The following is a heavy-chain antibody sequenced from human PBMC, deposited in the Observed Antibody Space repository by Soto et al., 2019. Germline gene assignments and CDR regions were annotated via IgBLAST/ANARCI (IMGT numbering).Heavy chain of an antibody. J-gene: IGHJ5*02. D-gene: IGHD3-22*01. CDR1: VFTFTSYS. CDR3: ARSSGYPTGNWFDP. Sequence: PGGSLRLTCAVSVFTFTSYSMSWVRQAPGEGLDWVANIQQDGSEKYYVDSVKGRFTISRDNAKNSLYLQMNSLRAEDTAVYYCARSSGYPTGNWFDPWGQGTMVTVSS. V-gene: IGHV3-7*03. CDR2: IQQDGSEK.